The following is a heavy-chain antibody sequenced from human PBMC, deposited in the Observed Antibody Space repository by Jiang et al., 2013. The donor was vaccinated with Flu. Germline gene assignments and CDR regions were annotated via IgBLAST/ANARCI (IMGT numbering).Heavy chain of an antibody. CDR2: TFYRSEWYS. J-gene: IGHJ4*02. V-gene: IGHV6-1*01. CDR1: GDNVSSTTAA. CDR3: ARVRATVVRAPFDY. Sequence: QTLSLTCNISGDNVSSTTAAWNWIRQSPSRGLEWLGRTFYRSEWYSDYAVSMRGRISITGDTAKNQFSLQLNSVTPEDSAIYFCARVRATVVRAPFDYWGQGTLVTVSS. D-gene: IGHD4-17*01.